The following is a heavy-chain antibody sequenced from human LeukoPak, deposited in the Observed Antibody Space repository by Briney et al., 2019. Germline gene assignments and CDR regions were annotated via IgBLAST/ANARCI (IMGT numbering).Heavy chain of an antibody. J-gene: IGHJ6*02. V-gene: IGHV3-43*02. D-gene: IGHD2-2*01. Sequence: GGSLRLSCAASGFTFDDYAMHWVRQAPGKDLEWVSLISGDGGSTYYADSVKGRFTISRDNSKNSLYLQMNSLRTEDTALYYCAKEEVYCSSTSCPARARPPYYYYGMDVWGQGTTVTVSS. CDR3: AKEEVYCSSTSCPARARPPYYYYGMDV. CDR2: ISGDGGST. CDR1: GFTFDDYA.